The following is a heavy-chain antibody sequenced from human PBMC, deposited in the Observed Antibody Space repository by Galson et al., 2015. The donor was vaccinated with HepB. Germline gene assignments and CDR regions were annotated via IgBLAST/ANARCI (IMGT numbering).Heavy chain of an antibody. J-gene: IGHJ4*02. CDR2: ISAYNGNT. D-gene: IGHD3-3*01. V-gene: IGHV1-18*04. Sequence: SVKVSCKASGYTFTSYGISWVRQAPGQGLEWMGWISAYNGNTNYAQKLQGRVTMTTDTSTSTAYMELRSLRSDDTAVYYCARDRGDPYDFWSVYLRPPFDYGGPGTLATVSS. CDR3: ARDRGDPYDFWSVYLRPPFDY. CDR1: GYTFTSYG.